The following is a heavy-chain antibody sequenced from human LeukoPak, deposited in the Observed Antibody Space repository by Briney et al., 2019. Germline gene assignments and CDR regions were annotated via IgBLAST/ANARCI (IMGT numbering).Heavy chain of an antibody. J-gene: IGHJ4*02. Sequence: PGGSLRLSCAASGFTFSSYGMHWVRQAPGKGLEWVAFIRYDGSNKYYADSMKGRFTISRDNSKNTLYLQMNSLKTEDTAVYYCTTETPPSDYWGQGTLVTVSS. V-gene: IGHV3-30*02. D-gene: IGHD2-15*01. CDR2: IRYDGSNK. CDR3: TTETPPSDY. CDR1: GFTFSSYG.